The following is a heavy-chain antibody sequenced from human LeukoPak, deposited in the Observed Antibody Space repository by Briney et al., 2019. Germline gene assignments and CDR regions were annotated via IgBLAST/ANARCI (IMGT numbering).Heavy chain of an antibody. Sequence: GGSLRLSCAASGFTFSSYGMHWVRQAPGKGLEGVAVISYDGSNKYYADSVKGRFTISRDNSKNTLYLQMNSLRAEDTAVYYCAKGADYGSGSIYYYGMDVWGQGTTVTVSS. D-gene: IGHD3-10*01. J-gene: IGHJ6*02. CDR2: ISYDGSNK. CDR3: AKGADYGSGSIYYYGMDV. V-gene: IGHV3-30*18. CDR1: GFTFSSYG.